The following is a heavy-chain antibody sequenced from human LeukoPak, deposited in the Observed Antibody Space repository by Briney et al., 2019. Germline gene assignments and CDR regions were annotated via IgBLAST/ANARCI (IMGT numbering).Heavy chain of an antibody. CDR3: ARGQDYYENFLGV. CDR1: GGSISSSSYY. V-gene: IGHV4-39*07. J-gene: IGHJ4*02. Sequence: SETLSLTCSVSGGSISSSSYYWGWIRQPPGKGLEWIGSIYYSGSTYYNPSLKSRVTISVDTSLSKNQFSLKLSSVTAADTAVYYCARGQDYYENFLGVWGQGTLVTVSS. D-gene: IGHD3-22*01. CDR2: IYYSGST.